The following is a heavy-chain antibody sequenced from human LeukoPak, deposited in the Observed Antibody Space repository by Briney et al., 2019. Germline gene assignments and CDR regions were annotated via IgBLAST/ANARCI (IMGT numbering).Heavy chain of an antibody. D-gene: IGHD6-6*01. CDR1: GFTFSGYE. CDR2: ISTTGSTI. CDR3: ARGHSSSSRVFVY. J-gene: IGHJ4*02. V-gene: IGHV3-48*03. Sequence: GGSLRLSCTASGFTFSGYEMNWVRQAPGKGLEWLSYISTTGSTIYYADSVKGRFTISRDNAKNSLYLQMNSLRAEDTAVYYCARGHSSSSRVFVYWGQGTLVTVSS.